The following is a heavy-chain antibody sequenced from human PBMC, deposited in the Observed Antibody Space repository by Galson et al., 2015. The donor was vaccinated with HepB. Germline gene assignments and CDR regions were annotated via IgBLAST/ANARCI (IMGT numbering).Heavy chain of an antibody. CDR2: ISYDGSNK. Sequence: SLRLSCAASGFTFSSYAMHWVRQAPGKGLEWVAVISYDGSNKYYADSVKGRFTISRDNSKNTLYLQMNSLRAEDTAVYYCAREEKGRVGATRPTVSGSLGYWGQGTLVTVSS. CDR1: GFTFSSYA. CDR3: AREEKGRVGATRPTVSGSLGY. V-gene: IGHV3-30-3*01. D-gene: IGHD1-26*01. J-gene: IGHJ4*02.